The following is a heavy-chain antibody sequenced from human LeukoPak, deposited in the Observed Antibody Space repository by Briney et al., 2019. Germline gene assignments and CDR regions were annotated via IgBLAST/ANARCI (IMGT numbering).Heavy chain of an antibody. CDR3: ASISDGDYYYGMDV. D-gene: IGHD2-15*01. CDR2: IWYDGSNK. Sequence: GGSLRLSCAASGFTFSSYGMHWVRQAPGKGLEWVAVIWYDGSNKYYADPVKGRFTISRDNSKNTLYLQMNSLRAEDTAVYYCASISDGDYYYGMDVWGQGTTVTVSS. V-gene: IGHV3-33*01. CDR1: GFTFSSYG. J-gene: IGHJ6*02.